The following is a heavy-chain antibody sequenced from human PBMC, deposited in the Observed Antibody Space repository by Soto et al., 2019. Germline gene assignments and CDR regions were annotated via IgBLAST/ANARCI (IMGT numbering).Heavy chain of an antibody. CDR3: AAAGSEAVAALDY. J-gene: IGHJ4*02. CDR2: IVVGSGNT. V-gene: IGHV1-58*01. D-gene: IGHD6-19*01. Sequence: QMQLVQSGPEVKTPGTSVKVSCKASGFTFTSSDVQWVRQARGQRLEWIGWIVVGSGNTNYAQKFQERVTITRDMSTSTAYMELRSLRSEDRALYYCAAAGSEAVAALDYWGQGTLVTVSS. CDR1: GFTFTSSD.